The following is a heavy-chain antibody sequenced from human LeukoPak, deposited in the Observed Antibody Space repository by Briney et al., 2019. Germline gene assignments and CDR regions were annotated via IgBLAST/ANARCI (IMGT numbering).Heavy chain of an antibody. Sequence: ASVKVSCKASGYTFTDYYMHWVRQAPGQGLEWMGWINPNSGGTNYAQKFQGRITMTRDTSISTAYMELSRLRSDDTAVYYCARVTHNYYDSSGYYAFDIWGQGTMVTVSS. CDR1: GYTFTDYY. CDR3: ARVTHNYYDSSGYYAFDI. J-gene: IGHJ3*02. D-gene: IGHD3-22*01. V-gene: IGHV1-2*02. CDR2: INPNSGGT.